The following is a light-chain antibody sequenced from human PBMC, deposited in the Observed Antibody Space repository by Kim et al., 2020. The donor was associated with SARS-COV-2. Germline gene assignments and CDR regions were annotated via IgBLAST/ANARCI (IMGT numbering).Light chain of an antibody. CDR3: QQFYGYPPTWT. CDR2: WAS. V-gene: IGKV4-1*01. J-gene: IGKJ1*01. Sequence: DIVVTQSPDSLAVSLGERATINCKCSQNVLYKSNNKYSLASYQQKPGQPPKLLISWASTRESGVPDRFSGSGSGTEFIITISSLQAEDVAVYYCQQFYGYPPTWTFGQGTKVDIK. CDR1: QNVLYKSNNKYS.